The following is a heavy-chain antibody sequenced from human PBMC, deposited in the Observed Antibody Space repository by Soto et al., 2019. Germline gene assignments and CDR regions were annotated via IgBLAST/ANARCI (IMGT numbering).Heavy chain of an antibody. J-gene: IGHJ6*02. D-gene: IGHD4-17*01. V-gene: IGHV1-69*01. CDR1: GGTFSSYA. Sequence: QVQLVQSGAEVKKPGSSVKVSCKASGGTFSSYAISWVRQAPGQGLEWMGGIIPIFGTAHYAQKFQGSVTSTADESTSTAYMELSSLRSEDTAVYYCARARTSHYRLRPHYYGMDVCGQGTTVTVSS. CDR3: ARARTSHYRLRPHYYGMDV. CDR2: IIPIFGTA.